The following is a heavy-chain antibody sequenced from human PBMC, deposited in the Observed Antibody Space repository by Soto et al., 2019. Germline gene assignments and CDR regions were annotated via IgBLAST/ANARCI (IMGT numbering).Heavy chain of an antibody. CDR1: GGSISSGGYS. D-gene: IGHD6-19*01. CDR2: IYHSGST. V-gene: IGHV4-30-2*01. CDR3: AREQYSSGWYGAFDI. J-gene: IGHJ3*02. Sequence: KSSETLSLTCAVSGGSISSGGYSWSWIRQPPGKGLECIGYIYHSGSTYYNPSLKSRVTISVDRSKNQFSLKLSSVTAADTAVYYCAREQYSSGWYGAFDIWGQGTMVTVSS.